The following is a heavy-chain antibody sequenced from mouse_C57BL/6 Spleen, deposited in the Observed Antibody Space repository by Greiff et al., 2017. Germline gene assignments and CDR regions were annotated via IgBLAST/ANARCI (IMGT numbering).Heavy chain of an antibody. CDR1: GYTFTSYW. CDR3: ARGGYYGSSYGKNYAMDY. CDR2: IHPNSGST. Sequence: VQLQQPGAELVKPGASVKLSCKASGYTFTSYWMHWVKQRPGQGLEWIGMIHPNSGSTNYNEKFKSKATLTVGKSSRTAYMQLSSLTSEDSAVYYCARGGYYGSSYGKNYAMDYWGQGTSVTVSS. V-gene: IGHV1-64*01. J-gene: IGHJ4*01. D-gene: IGHD1-1*01.